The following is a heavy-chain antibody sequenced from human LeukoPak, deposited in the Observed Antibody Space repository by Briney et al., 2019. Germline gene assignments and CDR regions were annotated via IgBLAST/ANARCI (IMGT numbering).Heavy chain of an antibody. D-gene: IGHD2-2*01. CDR2: IKSKTDGGTT. CDR1: GFTFSNAW. Sequence: SGGSLRLSCAASGFTFSNAWMSWVRQAPGKGLEWVGRIKSKTDGGTTDYAAPVKGRFTIPRDDSKNTLYLQMNSLKTEDTAVYYCTTATGTRYCSSTSCLMFDYWGQGTLVTVSS. J-gene: IGHJ4*02. CDR3: TTATGTRYCSSTSCLMFDY. V-gene: IGHV3-15*01.